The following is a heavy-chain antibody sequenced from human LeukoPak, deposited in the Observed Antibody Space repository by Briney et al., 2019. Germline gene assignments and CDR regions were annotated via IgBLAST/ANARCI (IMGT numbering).Heavy chain of an antibody. V-gene: IGHV4-34*01. CDR2: INHSGST. D-gene: IGHD2-2*01. CDR3: ALLSAAGAYFDY. Sequence: SETLSLTCAVYGGSFSGYYWSLIRQPPGKGLEWIGEINHSGSTNYNPSLKSRVTISVDTSKNQFSLKLSSVTAADTAVYYCALLSAAGAYFDYWGQGTLVTASS. CDR1: GGSFSGYY. J-gene: IGHJ4*02.